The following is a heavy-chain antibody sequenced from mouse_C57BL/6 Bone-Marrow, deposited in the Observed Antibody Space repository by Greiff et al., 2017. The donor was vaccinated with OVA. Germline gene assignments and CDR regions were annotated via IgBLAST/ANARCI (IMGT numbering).Heavy chain of an antibody. CDR2: IRSKSSNYAT. J-gene: IGHJ1*03. D-gene: IGHD1-1*01. CDR1: GFTFNTYA. V-gene: IGHV10-3*01. CDR3: VREVLQVVAQGYFDV. Sequence: EVHLVESGGGLVQPKGSLKLSCAASGFTFNTYAMHWVRQAPGKGLEWVARIRSKSSNYATYYADSVKDRFTISRDDSQSMLYLQMNNLKTEDTAMYYCVREVLQVVAQGYFDVWGTGTTVTVSS.